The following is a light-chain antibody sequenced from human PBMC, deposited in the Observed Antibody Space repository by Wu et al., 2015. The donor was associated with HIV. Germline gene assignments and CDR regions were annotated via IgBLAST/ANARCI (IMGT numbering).Light chain of an antibody. Sequence: EVVMTQSPATLSVSPGERATLSCRASQDIGSNLAWYQQKPGQAPRLLIYVASTRATGIPARFSGSGSGTEFTLTISSLQSEDFAVYYCQQYNTWPPLTFGGGTEVEVK. V-gene: IGKV3-15*01. J-gene: IGKJ4*01. CDR1: QDIGSN. CDR2: VAS. CDR3: QQYNTWPPLT.